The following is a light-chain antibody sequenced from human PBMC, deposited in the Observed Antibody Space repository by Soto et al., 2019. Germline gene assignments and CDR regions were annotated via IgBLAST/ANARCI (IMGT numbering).Light chain of an antibody. CDR3: QQYKNWPIT. J-gene: IGKJ5*01. CDR1: ESVGIK. V-gene: IGKV3-15*01. Sequence: EIVMTQYPGTLSVSPGERATLSCRASESVGIKLAWYQQKPGQAPRLLIHDSSTRATGIPARFSGSGSGTEFTLTISSLQSEDFAVYYCQQYKNWPITFGQGTRLEVK. CDR2: DSS.